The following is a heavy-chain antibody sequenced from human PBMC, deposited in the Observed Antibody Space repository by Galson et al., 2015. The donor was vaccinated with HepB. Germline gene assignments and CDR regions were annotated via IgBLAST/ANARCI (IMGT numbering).Heavy chain of an antibody. J-gene: IGHJ4*02. CDR2: IDWDDDK. CDR3: AQGYSSSWYNY. V-gene: IGHV2-70*04. Sequence: PALVKPTQTLTLTCTFSGFSLSTSGMRVSWIRQPPGKALEWLARIDWDDDKFYSTSLKTRLTISKDTSKNQVVLTMTNMDPVDTATYYCAQGYSSSWYNYWGQGTLVTVSS. D-gene: IGHD6-13*01. CDR1: GFSLSTSGMR.